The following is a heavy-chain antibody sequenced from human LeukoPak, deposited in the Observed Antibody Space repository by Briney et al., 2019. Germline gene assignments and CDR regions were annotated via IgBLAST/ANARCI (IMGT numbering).Heavy chain of an antibody. CDR3: ARDGSTTGWYSGDY. CDR2: IYYTGST. Sequence: SETLSLTCTVSGDSITAYYWSWIRQPPGKGLEWIGYIYYTGSTNYNPSLKNRVTTSLDTSKNQLSLRLSSVTTADTAVYYCARDGSTTGWYSGDYWGQGILVTVSS. V-gene: IGHV4-59*01. J-gene: IGHJ4*02. CDR1: GDSITAYY. D-gene: IGHD6-19*01.